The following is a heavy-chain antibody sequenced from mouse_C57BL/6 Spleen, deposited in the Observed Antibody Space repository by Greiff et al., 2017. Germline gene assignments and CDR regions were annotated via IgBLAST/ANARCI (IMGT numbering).Heavy chain of an antibody. CDR3: ARRGYGNYSYWYFDV. V-gene: IGHV5-12*01. D-gene: IGHD2-10*02. Sequence: EVMLVESGGGLVQPGGSLKLSCAASGFTFSDYYMYWVRQTPEKRLEWVAYISNGGGSTYYPDTVKGRFTISRDNAKNTLYLQMSRLTSEDTAMYYCARRGYGNYSYWYFDVWGTGTTVTVSS. CDR2: ISNGGGST. J-gene: IGHJ1*03. CDR1: GFTFSDYY.